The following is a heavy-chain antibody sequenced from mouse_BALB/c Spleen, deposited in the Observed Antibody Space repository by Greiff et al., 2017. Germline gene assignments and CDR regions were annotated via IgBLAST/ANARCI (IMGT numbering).Heavy chain of an antibody. CDR2: ISSGGST. CDR3: AREIYYYGSFDY. CDR1: GFTFSSYA. Sequence: EVKLVESGGGLVKPGGSLKLSCAASGFTFSSYAMSWVRQTPEKRLEWVASISSGGSTYYPDSVKGRFTISRDNARNILYLQMSSLRSEDTAMYYCAREIYYYGSFDYWGQGTTLTVSS. J-gene: IGHJ2*01. V-gene: IGHV5-6-5*01. D-gene: IGHD1-1*01.